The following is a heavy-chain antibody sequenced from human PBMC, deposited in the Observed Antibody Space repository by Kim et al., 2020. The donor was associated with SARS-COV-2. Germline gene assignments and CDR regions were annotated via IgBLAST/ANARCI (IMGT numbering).Heavy chain of an antibody. J-gene: IGHJ4*02. V-gene: IGHV4-39*01. CDR3: ARHRYGGDY. Sequence: TNNNPYIKSRVTIAVDTSKNQCSLKLSSVTAADPAVYYCARHRYGGDYWGQGTLVTVSS. D-gene: IGHD3-10*01. CDR2: T.